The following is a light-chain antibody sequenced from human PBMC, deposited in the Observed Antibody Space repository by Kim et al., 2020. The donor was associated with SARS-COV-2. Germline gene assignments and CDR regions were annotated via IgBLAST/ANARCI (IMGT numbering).Light chain of an antibody. CDR3: QQRTDWPLT. J-gene: IGKJ4*01. CDR2: DAY. Sequence: FSPGEPASPSCRTSQWVPSHLAWSHHNPGPPPRLFFYDAYTRPPGIPARFSASGSGTDFPLPISGLGPEVFAFYYCQQRTDWPLTFGGGTKVYIK. V-gene: IGKV3-11*01. CDR1: QWVPSH.